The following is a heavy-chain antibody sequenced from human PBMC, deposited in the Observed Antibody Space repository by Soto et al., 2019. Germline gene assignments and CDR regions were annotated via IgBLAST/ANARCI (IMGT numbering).Heavy chain of an antibody. Sequence: QVQLVQSGAEVKKPGSSVKVSCKASGGTFSSYAISWVRQAPGQGLEWMGGIIPIFGTANYAQKFQGRVTXXAXEXMSTAYMELSSLRSEDTAVYYCARGGSSGWYLPFDYWGQGTLVTVSS. CDR1: GGTFSSYA. CDR2: IIPIFGTA. V-gene: IGHV1-69*12. D-gene: IGHD6-19*01. CDR3: ARGGSSGWYLPFDY. J-gene: IGHJ4*02.